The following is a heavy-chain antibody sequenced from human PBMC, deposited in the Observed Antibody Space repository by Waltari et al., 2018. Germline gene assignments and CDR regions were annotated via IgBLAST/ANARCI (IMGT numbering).Heavy chain of an antibody. CDR2: INWKSDSI. V-gene: IGHV3-9*01. D-gene: IGHD5-18*01. CDR3: ARKGGRGYPYGPFYYDH. CDR1: GFTFDDYA. J-gene: IGHJ4*02. Sequence: EVQLVESGGGLVHPGRSLRLSCAASGFTFDDYAMHWVRQAPGKGLEWVAGINWKSDSIGYGDSLKGRFTISRDNARNSLYLQMNSLRAEDTAVYYCARKGGRGYPYGPFYYDHWGQGTLVTVSP.